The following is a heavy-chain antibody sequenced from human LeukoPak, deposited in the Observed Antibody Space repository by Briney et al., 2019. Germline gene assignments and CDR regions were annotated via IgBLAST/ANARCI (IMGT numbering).Heavy chain of an antibody. Sequence: GGTLRLSCVASGFTFSSYGMYWVRQAPGKGLEWVSAISGSGGSTTYAQKFQGRVTMTRDMSTSTVYMELSSLRSEDTAVYYCASGGPGAAAFDYWGQGTLVTVSS. CDR1: GFTFSSYG. CDR3: ASGGPGAAAFDY. J-gene: IGHJ4*02. D-gene: IGHD6-13*01. CDR2: ISGSGGST. V-gene: IGHV3-23*01.